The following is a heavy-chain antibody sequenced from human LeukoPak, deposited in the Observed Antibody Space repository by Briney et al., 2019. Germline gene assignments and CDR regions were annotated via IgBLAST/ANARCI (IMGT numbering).Heavy chain of an antibody. D-gene: IGHD3-22*01. CDR1: GFTLSSFG. CDR3: ARELPPVVTYYFDY. Sequence: GGSLRLSCAASGFTLSSFGMHWVRQAPGKGQEWVAVIWYDGSNKYYADSVKGRFTISRDNSKNTLYLQMNSLRAEDTAVYYCARELPPVVTYYFDYWGQGTLVTVSS. J-gene: IGHJ4*02. V-gene: IGHV3-33*01. CDR2: IWYDGSNK.